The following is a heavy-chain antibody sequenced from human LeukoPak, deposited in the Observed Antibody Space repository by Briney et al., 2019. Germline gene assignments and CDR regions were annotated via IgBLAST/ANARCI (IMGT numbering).Heavy chain of an antibody. D-gene: IGHD2-15*01. CDR1: GFTFDDYA. Sequence: GGSLRLSCAASGFTFDDYAMHWVRQAPGKGLEWVSLISWDGGSTYYADSVKGRFTISRDNSKNSLYLQMNSLRAEDTALYYCAKDGAPGDCSGGSCYTLFDYWGQGTLVTVSS. J-gene: IGHJ4*02. V-gene: IGHV3-43D*03. CDR3: AKDGAPGDCSGGSCYTLFDY. CDR2: ISWDGGST.